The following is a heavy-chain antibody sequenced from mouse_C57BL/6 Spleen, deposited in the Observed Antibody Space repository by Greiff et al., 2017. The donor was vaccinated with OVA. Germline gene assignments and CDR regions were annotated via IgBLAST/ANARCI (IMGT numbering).Heavy chain of an antibody. CDR2: IYPGGGYT. J-gene: IGHJ4*01. CDR3: ARKGSYAMDY. V-gene: IGHV1-63*01. Sequence: VQLQQSGAELVRPGTSVKMSCKASGYTFTNYWIGWAKQRPGHGLEWIGDIYPGGGYTNYNEKFKGKATQTADKSSSTAYMQFSSLTSEDSAIYYCARKGSYAMDYWGQGTSVTVSS. CDR1: GYTFTNYW.